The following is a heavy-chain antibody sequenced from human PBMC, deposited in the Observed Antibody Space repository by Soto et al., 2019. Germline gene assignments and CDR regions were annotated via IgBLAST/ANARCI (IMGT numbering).Heavy chain of an antibody. Sequence: VKVSCKASGGTFSSSSISWVRQAPGQGLEWMGGIIPIFGTANYTQKFQGRVTITADESTSTAYMELSSLSSDDTAVYYCTRGASGYGNFDTWGLG. V-gene: IGHV1-69*01. CDR1: GGTFSSSS. J-gene: IGHJ4*02. D-gene: IGHD5-12*01. CDR2: IIPIFGTA. CDR3: TRGASGYGNFDT.